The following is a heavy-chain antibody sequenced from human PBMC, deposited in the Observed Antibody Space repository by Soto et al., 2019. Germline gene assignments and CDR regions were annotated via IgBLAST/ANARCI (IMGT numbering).Heavy chain of an antibody. CDR1: GGSISSDC. CDR3: ARDRCTSDSCYARLDD. V-gene: IGHV4-4*07. D-gene: IGHD2-2*01. CDR2: IYTSGSA. Sequence: PSETLSLTCTFFGGSISSDCWSWIRQPAGKGLEWIGRIYTSGSANYNPSLERRVTMSVDTSISTAYMELSSLRSDDTAVYYCARDRCTSDSCYARLDDWGQGTLVTVSS. J-gene: IGHJ4*02.